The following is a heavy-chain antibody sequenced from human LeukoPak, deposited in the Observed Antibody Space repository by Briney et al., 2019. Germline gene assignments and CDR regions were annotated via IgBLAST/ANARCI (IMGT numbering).Heavy chain of an antibody. CDR3: AKYGQYSSSWYGDWFDP. CDR2: ISGSGGST. Sequence: GGSLRLSCAASGFTFSSYAMSWVRQAPGKGLEWVSAISGSGGSTYYADSVKGRFTISRDNSKNTRYLQMNSLRAEDTAVYYCAKYGQYSSSWYGDWFDPWGQGTLVTASS. J-gene: IGHJ5*02. V-gene: IGHV3-23*01. CDR1: GFTFSSYA. D-gene: IGHD6-13*01.